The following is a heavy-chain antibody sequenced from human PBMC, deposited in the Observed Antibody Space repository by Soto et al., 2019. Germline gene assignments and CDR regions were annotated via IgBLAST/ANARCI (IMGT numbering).Heavy chain of an antibody. V-gene: IGHV3-30*18. CDR3: AKDRSSSSPLGIYYYYGMDV. CDR1: GFTFSSYG. J-gene: IGHJ6*02. D-gene: IGHD6-6*01. Sequence: QVQLVESGGGVVQPGRSLRLSCAASGFTFSSYGMHWVRQAPGKGLEWVAVISYDGSNKYYADSVKGRFTISRDNSKNTLYLQMNSLRAEDTAVYYCAKDRSSSSPLGIYYYYGMDVWGQGTTVTVSS. CDR2: ISYDGSNK.